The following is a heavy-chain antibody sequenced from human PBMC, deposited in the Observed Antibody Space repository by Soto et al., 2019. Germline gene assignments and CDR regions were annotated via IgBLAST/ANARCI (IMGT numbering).Heavy chain of an antibody. Sequence: GGSLRLSCAASGFTFDDYAMHWVRQAPGKGLEWVSGISWNSGSIGYADSVKGRFTISRDNAKNSLYLQMNSLRAEDTALYYCAKGLTPFGEWLLSFAFDIWGQGTMVTVSS. CDR1: GFTFDDYA. V-gene: IGHV3-9*01. CDR3: AKGLTPFGEWLLSFAFDI. D-gene: IGHD3-3*01. J-gene: IGHJ3*02. CDR2: ISWNSGSI.